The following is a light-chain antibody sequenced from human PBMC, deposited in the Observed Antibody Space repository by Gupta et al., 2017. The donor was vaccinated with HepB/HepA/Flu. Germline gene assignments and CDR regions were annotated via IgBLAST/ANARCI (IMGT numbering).Light chain of an antibody. Sequence: DIQMTQSPSSLSASVGDRVTITCRASQSISNYLAWYQQKPGKVPKLLIYAASTVQSGIPSRFSGSGSGTDFTLTISSLQPEDVATYYCQKYNSAPLTFGGGTKVEIK. V-gene: IGKV1-27*01. CDR3: QKYNSAPLT. CDR2: AAS. J-gene: IGKJ4*01. CDR1: QSISNY.